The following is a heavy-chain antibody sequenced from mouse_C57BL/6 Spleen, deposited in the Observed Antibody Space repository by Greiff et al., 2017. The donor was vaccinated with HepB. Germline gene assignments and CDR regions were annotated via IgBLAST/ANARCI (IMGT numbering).Heavy chain of an antibody. Sequence: VQLQQPGAELVKPGASVKLSCKASGYTFTSYWMHWVKQRPGQGLEWIGMIHPNSGSTNYNEKFKSKATLTVDKSSSTAYMQLSSLTSEDSAVYYCARTTARGDYFDYWGQGTTLTVSS. CDR3: ARTTARGDYFDY. D-gene: IGHD1-2*01. J-gene: IGHJ2*01. CDR1: GYTFTSYW. V-gene: IGHV1-64*01. CDR2: IHPNSGST.